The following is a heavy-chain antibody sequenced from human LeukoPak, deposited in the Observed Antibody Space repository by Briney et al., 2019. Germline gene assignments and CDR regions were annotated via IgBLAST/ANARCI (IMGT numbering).Heavy chain of an antibody. V-gene: IGHV3-23*01. CDR3: AKEGPYYYGSVYYFDY. Sequence: GGSLRLSCAASGFTLSSYAMSWVRPPAGRGLEWVSAISPSGGSTYYADSVQGRFTISRDNSKNTLYLQMNSLRAEDTAVYYCAKEGPYYYGSVYYFDYWGQGTLVTVSS. D-gene: IGHD3-10*01. CDR1: GFTLSSYA. CDR2: ISPSGGST. J-gene: IGHJ4*02.